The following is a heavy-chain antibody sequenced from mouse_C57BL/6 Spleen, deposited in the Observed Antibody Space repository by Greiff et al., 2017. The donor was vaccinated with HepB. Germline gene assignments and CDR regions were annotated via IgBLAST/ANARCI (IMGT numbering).Heavy chain of an antibody. Sequence: EVQVVESGGGLVKPGGSLKLSCAASGFTFSSYAMSWVRQTPEKRLEWVATISDGGSYTYYPDNVKGRFTISRDNAKNNLYLQMSHLKSGDTAMYYCARDSNLFAYWGQGTLVTVSA. CDR2: ISDGGSYT. V-gene: IGHV5-4*01. D-gene: IGHD2-5*01. CDR1: GFTFSSYA. J-gene: IGHJ3*01. CDR3: ARDSNLFAY.